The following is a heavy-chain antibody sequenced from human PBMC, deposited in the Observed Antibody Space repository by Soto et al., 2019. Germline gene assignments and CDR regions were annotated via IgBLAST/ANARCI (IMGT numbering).Heavy chain of an antibody. CDR3: ARDPPITSDYALDV. J-gene: IGHJ6*02. Sequence: GGSLRLSCAASGIAVISSYMMWVRQAPGKGLECISVTYTDGSTHYADSVKDRFTISRDDSRNTLYLQMNSLSAEDTAVYYCARDPPITSDYALDVWGQGTTVTVSS. V-gene: IGHV3-53*01. CDR1: GIAVISSY. D-gene: IGHD1-20*01. CDR2: TYTDGST.